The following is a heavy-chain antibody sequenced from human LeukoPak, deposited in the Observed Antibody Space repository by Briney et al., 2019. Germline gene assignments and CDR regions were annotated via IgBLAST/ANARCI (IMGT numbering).Heavy chain of an antibody. CDR2: FYRGGAR. V-gene: IGHV3-53*01. CDR1: GLTVSSTY. D-gene: IGHD3-16*01. Sequence: GGSLRLFCAVSGLTVSSTYIGWVRQARGRGREWVSIFYRGGARYYADSVKGRFTISRDNSENTLYLQMNSLRPEDTAVYYSVRVPPLPYTTTWYYFDYWGQGTLVTVSS. CDR3: VRVPPLPYTTTWYYFDY. J-gene: IGHJ4*02.